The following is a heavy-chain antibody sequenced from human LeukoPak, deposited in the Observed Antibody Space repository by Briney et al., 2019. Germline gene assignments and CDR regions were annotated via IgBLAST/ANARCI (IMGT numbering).Heavy chain of an antibody. CDR3: PKDHYYGSGSYAFDI. CDR2: ISYDGSNK. D-gene: IGHD3-10*01. V-gene: IGHV3-30*18. Sequence: GGSLRLSCAASGFTFSSYGMHWVRQAPGKGLEWVAVISYDGSNKYYADSVKGRSTISRDNSKNTLYLQMNSLRAEDTAVYYCPKDHYYGSGSYAFDIWAQGTMVTVSS. CDR1: GFTFSSYG. J-gene: IGHJ3*02.